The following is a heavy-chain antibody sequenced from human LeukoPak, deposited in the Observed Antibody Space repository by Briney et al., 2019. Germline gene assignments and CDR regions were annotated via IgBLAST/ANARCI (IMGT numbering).Heavy chain of an antibody. J-gene: IGHJ4*02. V-gene: IGHV4-4*07. CDR2: IYSSGST. CDR3: ARMLSGTYGGIGY. D-gene: IGHD1-26*01. Sequence: SESLSLTCTASGGSISSYYWSWIRQPPGEGLEWIGRIYSSGSTNYNPSLRRRVTMSVATYRNQFSLNLSSVTAADTAVYYCARMLSGTYGGIGYWGQETLVTVSS. CDR1: GGSISSYY.